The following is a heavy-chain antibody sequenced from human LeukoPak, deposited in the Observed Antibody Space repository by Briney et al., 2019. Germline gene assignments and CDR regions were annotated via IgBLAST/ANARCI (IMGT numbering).Heavy chain of an antibody. J-gene: IGHJ5*02. CDR3: AKVGVRGYYGSGSLSATFDP. V-gene: IGHV3-23*01. CDR2: ISGSGGST. CDR1: GFTFSSYA. Sequence: QPGGSLRLSCAASGFTFSSYAMSWVRQAPGKGLEWVSAISGSGGSTYYADSVKGRFTISRDNSKNTLYLQMNSLRAEDTAVYYCAKVGVRGYYGSGSLSATFDPWGQGTLVTVSS. D-gene: IGHD3-10*01.